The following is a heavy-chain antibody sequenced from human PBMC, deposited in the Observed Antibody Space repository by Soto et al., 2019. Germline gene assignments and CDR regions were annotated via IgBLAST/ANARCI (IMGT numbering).Heavy chain of an antibody. J-gene: IGHJ3*02. CDR1: GGTFSNYA. D-gene: IGHD3-22*01. CDR2: LIPISGTT. Sequence: SVKVSCKASGGTFSNYAIAWVRQAPGQGLEWMGGLIPISGTTNYAQKFQGRVTITADESTSTAYMELRSLRSEDTAVYYCASAYYDSSGYPTHAFDIWGQGTMVTVSS. V-gene: IGHV1-69*13. CDR3: ASAYYDSSGYPTHAFDI.